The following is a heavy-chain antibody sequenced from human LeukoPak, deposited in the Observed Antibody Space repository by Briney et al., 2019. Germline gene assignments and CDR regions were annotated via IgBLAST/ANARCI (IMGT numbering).Heavy chain of an antibody. CDR1: GFTFSSYG. CDR3: ANGNRCTSPNCLGYYYFYMDV. V-gene: IGHV3-30*02. CDR2: IRYDGSNK. D-gene: IGHD2-8*01. J-gene: IGHJ6*03. Sequence: PGGSLRLSCAASGFTFSSYGMHWVRQAPGKGLEWVAFIRYDGSNKYYADSVKGRFTISRDNSKNTLYLQMNCLRAEDTAVYYCANGNRCTSPNCLGYYYFYMDVWGKGTTVTVSS.